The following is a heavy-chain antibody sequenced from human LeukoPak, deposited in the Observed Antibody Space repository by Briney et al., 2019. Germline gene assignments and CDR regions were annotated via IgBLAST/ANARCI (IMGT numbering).Heavy chain of an antibody. Sequence: SETLSLTCTVSGGSISSYYWSWIRQPAGKGLEWIGRIYTSGSTNYNPSLKSRVTMSVDTSKNQFSLKLSSVTAADTAVYYCSSGGYDHDAFDIWGQGTMVTVSS. CDR2: IYTSGST. J-gene: IGHJ3*02. D-gene: IGHD5-12*01. CDR1: GGSISSYY. CDR3: SSGGYDHDAFDI. V-gene: IGHV4-4*07.